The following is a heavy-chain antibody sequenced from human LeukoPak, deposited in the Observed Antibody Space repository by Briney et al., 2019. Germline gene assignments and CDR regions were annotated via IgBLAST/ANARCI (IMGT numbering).Heavy chain of an antibody. CDR1: GGTFSSYA. J-gene: IGHJ5*02. D-gene: IGHD2-2*01. V-gene: IGHV1-69*04. Sequence: SVKVSCKASGGTFSSYAISWVRQAPGQGLEWMGRIIPILGIANYAQKFQGRVTITADKSTSTAYMGLSSLRSEDTAVYYCARERRDIVVVPADGFDPWGQGTLVTVSS. CDR3: ARERRDIVVVPADGFDP. CDR2: IIPILGIA.